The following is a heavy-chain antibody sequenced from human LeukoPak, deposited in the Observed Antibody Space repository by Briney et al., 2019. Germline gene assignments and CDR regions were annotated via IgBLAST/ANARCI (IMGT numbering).Heavy chain of an antibody. D-gene: IGHD1-26*01. Sequence: TGGSLRLSCAASGFTFSRYAMQWVRQAPDKRLEYVSGMDDNGAHTYYADSVKGRFTMSRDNSRDTLYLQMGSLRPEGTPVYYCARDGKAKNDFWGQGTLVTVST. J-gene: IGHJ4*02. CDR3: ARDGKAKNDF. CDR2: MDDNGAHT. V-gene: IGHV3-64*02. CDR1: GFTFSRYA.